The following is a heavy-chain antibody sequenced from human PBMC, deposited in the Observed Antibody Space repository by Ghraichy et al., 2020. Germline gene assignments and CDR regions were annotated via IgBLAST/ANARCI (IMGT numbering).Heavy chain of an antibody. D-gene: IGHD3-16*02. CDR1: GFMFSSYW. Sequence: GGSLRLSCAASGFMFSSYWMSWVRQAPGKGLEWVANIKKDGSDKYYMDSVKGRFTISRDNAGNSLYLQMDSLRVEDTAVYYCAREWGIIRGHQVEHWGQGTLVTVSS. V-gene: IGHV3-7*01. CDR3: AREWGIIRGHQVEH. CDR2: IKKDGSDK. J-gene: IGHJ4*02.